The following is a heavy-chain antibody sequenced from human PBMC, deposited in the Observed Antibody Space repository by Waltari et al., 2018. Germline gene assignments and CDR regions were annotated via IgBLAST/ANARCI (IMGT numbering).Heavy chain of an antibody. CDR3: ARNPLYLGGMDF. Sequence: QVQLQESGPGLVKPPGTLSLTCAVSGGSLTSNYWWSWVRQYQGKGLNGVGEIYHNGSTKYNPSLKSRVTILVDKSKNQFSLKLTAVTAADTAGYYCARNPLYLGGMDFWGQGTTVTVSS. J-gene: IGHJ6*02. D-gene: IGHD3-16*01. CDR2: IYHNGST. CDR1: GGSLTSNYW. V-gene: IGHV4-4*03.